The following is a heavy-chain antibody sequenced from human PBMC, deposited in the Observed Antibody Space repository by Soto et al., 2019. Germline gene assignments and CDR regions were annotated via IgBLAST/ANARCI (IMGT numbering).Heavy chain of an antibody. CDR1: GFTFSSYW. J-gene: IGHJ4*02. CDR3: GRGGSDSPMAPGY. D-gene: IGHD5-18*01. Sequence: GGSLRLSCAASGFTFSSYWMHWVRQAPGKGLVWVSRINPDGSATNYADSVKGRFTISRDNAKNTLYLQMNSLRAGDTAVFYCGRGGSDSPMAPGYWGQGTLVTVSS. CDR2: INPDGSAT. V-gene: IGHV3-74*01.